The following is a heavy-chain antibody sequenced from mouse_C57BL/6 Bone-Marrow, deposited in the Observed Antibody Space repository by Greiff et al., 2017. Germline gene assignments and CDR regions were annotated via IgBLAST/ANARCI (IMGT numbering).Heavy chain of an antibody. CDR1: GYTFTSYW. V-gene: IGHV1-64*01. CDR2: IHPNSGST. Sequence: VQLQQPGAELVKPGASVKLSCKASGYTFTSYWMHWVKQSPGQGLEWIGMIHPNSGSTNYNEKFKSKARLTVDKSSSTAYMQLSSLTSEDSAVYSCARIYYCNGVNFDYWGQGTTLTVSS. J-gene: IGHJ2*01. D-gene: IGHD2-1*01. CDR3: ARIYYCNGVNFDY.